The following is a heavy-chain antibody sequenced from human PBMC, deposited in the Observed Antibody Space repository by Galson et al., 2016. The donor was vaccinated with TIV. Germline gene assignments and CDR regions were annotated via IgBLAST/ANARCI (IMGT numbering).Heavy chain of an antibody. D-gene: IGHD5-12*01. CDR2: IWYDGSNK. CDR1: GFTFRNYG. J-gene: IGHJ3*01. V-gene: IGHV3-33*01. CDR3: ARVGGYTSGSKIVTSTYALHV. Sequence: SLRLSCAASGFTFRNYGMHWVRQAPGKGLEWVAVIWYDGSNKNYVDSVKGRFTISRDNSKNTLYLQMSSLRAEDTAVYYCARVGGYTSGSKIVTSTYALHVWGQGTMVSVSS.